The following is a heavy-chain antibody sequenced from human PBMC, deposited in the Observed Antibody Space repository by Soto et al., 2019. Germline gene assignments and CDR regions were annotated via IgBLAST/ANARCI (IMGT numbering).Heavy chain of an antibody. CDR1: GYSISSSYY. CDR2: IYHSGST. V-gene: IGHV4-38-2*01. D-gene: IGHD6-19*01. Sequence: SETLSLTCDVSGYSISSSYYWGCIRQPPGKGLDWIGSIYHSGSTYYNSSPKSRVTMSVDTSKNQFSLKLRSVTAADTAVYYCARQWQLLMGGWFDPWGQGTLVTVYS. J-gene: IGHJ5*02. CDR3: ARQWQLLMGGWFDP.